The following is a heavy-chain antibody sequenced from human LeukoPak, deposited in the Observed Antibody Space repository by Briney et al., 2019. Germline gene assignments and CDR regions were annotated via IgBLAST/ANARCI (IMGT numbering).Heavy chain of an antibody. CDR3: ARDDYGDSAFDY. J-gene: IGHJ4*02. Sequence: SETLSLTCGVYGGSFSGYYWSWIRQPPGKGLEWIGEINHSRSTNYNPSLKSRVTISVDTSKNQFSLKLTSVTAADTAVYYCARDDYGDSAFDYWGQGTLVTVPS. CDR2: INHSRST. D-gene: IGHD4-17*01. V-gene: IGHV4-34*01. CDR1: GGSFSGYY.